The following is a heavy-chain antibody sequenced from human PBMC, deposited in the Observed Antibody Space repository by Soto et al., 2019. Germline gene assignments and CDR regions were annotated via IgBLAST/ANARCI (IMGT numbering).Heavy chain of an antibody. V-gene: IGHV6-1*01. CDR1: GDSVSSNSAA. Sequence: PSQTLSLTCAISGDSVSSNSAAWNWIRQSPSRGLGWLGRTSYRSKWYNDYAVSVKSRITINPDTSKNQFSLQLNSVTPEDTAVYYCARDRSLLLWFGSRTYGMDVWGQGTTVTVSS. CDR3: ARDRSLLLWFGSRTYGMDV. CDR2: TSYRSKWYN. J-gene: IGHJ6*02. D-gene: IGHD3-10*01.